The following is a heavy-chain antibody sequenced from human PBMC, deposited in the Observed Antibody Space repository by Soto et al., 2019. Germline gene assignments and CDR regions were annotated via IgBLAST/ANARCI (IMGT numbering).Heavy chain of an antibody. CDR2: IKSKTDGGTT. Sequence: GGSLRLSCAASGFTFSNAWMNWVRQAPGKGLEWVGRIKSKTDGGTTDYAAPVKGRFTISRDDSKNTLYLQMNSLKTEDTAVYYCARVLGELGIREGAFDIWGQGTMVTVSS. D-gene: IGHD7-27*01. V-gene: IGHV3-15*07. CDR1: GFTFSNAW. CDR3: ARVLGELGIREGAFDI. J-gene: IGHJ3*02.